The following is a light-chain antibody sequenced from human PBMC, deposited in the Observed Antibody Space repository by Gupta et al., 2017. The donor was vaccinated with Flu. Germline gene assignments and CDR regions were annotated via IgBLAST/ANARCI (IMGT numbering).Light chain of an antibody. CDR3: QSYDSRNHYWV. J-gene: IGLJ3*02. CDR2: EDN. V-gene: IGLV6-57*03. CDR1: SGSMASNY. Sequence: NFMLTQPHSVSESPGKTVTISCARSSGSMASNYVQWYQQRPGSAPTTVIYEDNQRPSGVPDRFSGSIDRSSNSASLTISGLKTEDEADYYCQSYDSRNHYWVFGGGTKLTV.